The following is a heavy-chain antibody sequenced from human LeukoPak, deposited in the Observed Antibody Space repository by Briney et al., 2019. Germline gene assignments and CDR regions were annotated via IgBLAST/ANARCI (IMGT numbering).Heavy chain of an antibody. CDR2: IKQDGSEK. Sequence: PGGSLRLSCAASGFTFSNFWMSWVRQVPGKGLEWVANIKQDGSEKYYVDSVKGRFTISRDNAKNSLYLQMNSLRAEDTAVYYCARALYYDFWSGYYFDYWGQGTLVTVSS. D-gene: IGHD3-3*01. CDR1: GFTFSNFW. J-gene: IGHJ4*02. CDR3: ARALYYDFWSGYYFDY. V-gene: IGHV3-7*01.